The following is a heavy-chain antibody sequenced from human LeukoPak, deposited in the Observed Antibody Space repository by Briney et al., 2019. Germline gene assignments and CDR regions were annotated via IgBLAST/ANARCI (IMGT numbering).Heavy chain of an antibody. J-gene: IGHJ4*02. CDR3: AREWSGYYSRYYFDY. V-gene: IGHV3-21*01. Sequence: GGSLRLSCVASGFRFSAYSMNWVRQAPGKGLEWVSIINDFSTDIHYADSVKGRFTISRDNSKNTLYLQMNSLRAEDTAVYYCAREWSGYYSRYYFDYWGQGTLVTVSS. CDR2: INDFSTDI. CDR1: GFRFSAYS. D-gene: IGHD3-3*01.